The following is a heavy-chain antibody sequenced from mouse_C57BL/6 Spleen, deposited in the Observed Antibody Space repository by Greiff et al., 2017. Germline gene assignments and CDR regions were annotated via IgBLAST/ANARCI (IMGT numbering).Heavy chain of an antibody. CDR2: ISYDGSN. V-gene: IGHV3-6*01. D-gene: IGHD1-1*01. CDR1: GYSITSGYY. J-gene: IGHJ2*01. Sequence: DVKLQESGPGLVKPSQSLSLTCSVTGYSITSGYYWNWIRQFPGNKLEWMGYISYDGSNNYNPSPKNRISITRDTSKNQFFLKLNSVTTEDTATYYCAREGITTVVAIDYWGQGTTLTVSS. CDR3: AREGITTVVAIDY.